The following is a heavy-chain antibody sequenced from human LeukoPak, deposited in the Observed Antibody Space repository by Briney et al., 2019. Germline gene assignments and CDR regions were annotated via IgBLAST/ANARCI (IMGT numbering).Heavy chain of an antibody. D-gene: IGHD7-27*01. CDR3: ARVWAWGSGNYFDN. Sequence: GGSLRLSCAASGFTFDAFGMTWVRQAPGKGVEWVSAIRGDAGSTGYADSVKGRFTISRDNAKSSLYLQMNSLRVEDTALYYCARVWAWGSGNYFDNWGQGTLVTVSS. CDR2: IRGDAGST. V-gene: IGHV3-20*04. CDR1: GFTFDAFG. J-gene: IGHJ4*02.